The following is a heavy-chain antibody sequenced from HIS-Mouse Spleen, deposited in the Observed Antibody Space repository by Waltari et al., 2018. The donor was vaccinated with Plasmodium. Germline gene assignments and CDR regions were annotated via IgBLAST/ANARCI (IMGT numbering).Heavy chain of an antibody. Sequence: QVQLVQSGAEVKKPGSSVTVSCQASGGTFSSHVFHWGRQAPGQGLEWSGMIIPILGIANYAQKFQGRVTITADKSTSTAYMELSSLRSEDTAVYYCARDQNYYDSSAPDAFDIWGQGTMVTVSS. J-gene: IGHJ3*02. D-gene: IGHD3-22*01. V-gene: IGHV1-69*04. CDR3: ARDQNYYDSSAPDAFDI. CDR1: GGTFSSHV. CDR2: IIPILGIA.